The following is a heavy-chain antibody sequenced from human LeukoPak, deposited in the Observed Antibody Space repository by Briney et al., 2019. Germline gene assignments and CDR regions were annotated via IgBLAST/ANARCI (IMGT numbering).Heavy chain of an antibody. CDR2: ISYDGSNK. CDR3: ARVGSEQWLVEGFDY. D-gene: IGHD6-19*01. J-gene: IGHJ4*02. Sequence: GGSLRLSCAASGFTFSSYAMHWVRQAPGKGLEWVAVISYDGSNKYYADSVKGRFTISRDNSKNTLYLQMNSLRAEDTAVYYCARVGSEQWLVEGFDYWGQGTLVTVSS. CDR1: GFTFSSYA. V-gene: IGHV3-30-3*01.